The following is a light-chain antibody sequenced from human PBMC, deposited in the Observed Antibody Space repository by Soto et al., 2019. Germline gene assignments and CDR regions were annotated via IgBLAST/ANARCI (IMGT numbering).Light chain of an antibody. J-gene: IGLJ3*02. CDR3: ASFTTSSTVV. CDR1: SSDVGAYNY. V-gene: IGLV2-14*01. CDR2: EVS. Sequence: QSVLTQPASVSGSPGQSITISCTGTSSDVGAYNYVSWYQQHPGKAPKLMIYEVSRRPSGVSDRFSSPKSGNTASLTISGLQGEDEADYYCASFTTSSTVVFGGGTKLTVL.